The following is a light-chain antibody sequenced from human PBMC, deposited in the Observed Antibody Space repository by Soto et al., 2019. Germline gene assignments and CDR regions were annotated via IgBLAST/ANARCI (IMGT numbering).Light chain of an antibody. CDR1: QSVSSNF. CDR3: QQYGSSPRT. Sequence: EIVLTQSPDTLSLSPGERATLSCRANQSVSSNFLAWYQQKPGQAPRLLISGASNRATGIPDRFSGSGSGTDFTLTISRLEPEDFAVYYCQQYGSSPRTFGQGTKVEIK. V-gene: IGKV3-20*01. CDR2: GAS. J-gene: IGKJ1*01.